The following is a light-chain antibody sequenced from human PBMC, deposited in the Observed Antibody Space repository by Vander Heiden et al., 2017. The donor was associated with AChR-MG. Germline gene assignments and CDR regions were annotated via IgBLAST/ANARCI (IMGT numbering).Light chain of an antibody. J-gene: IGKJ4*01. V-gene: IGKV1-39*01. CDR2: KTS. CDR1: QTISNC. CDR3: QQSFSTPLT. Sequence: DILLTQHPSSLSASVGDRVTITCRASQTISNCLDWYQQRPGRAPNLLIYKTSRLEGGVPYRFSGSRSGTDFTLTIDSLQPDDFASYFCQQSFSTPLTFGGGTRVEIK.